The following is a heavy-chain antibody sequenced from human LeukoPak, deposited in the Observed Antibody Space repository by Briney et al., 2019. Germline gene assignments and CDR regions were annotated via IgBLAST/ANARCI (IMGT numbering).Heavy chain of an antibody. CDR3: AKGRAITFGGVIVPFDY. Sequence: GGSLRLSCAASGFTFSSYAMSWVRQAPGKGLEWVSAISGSGGSTYYADSVKGRFTISRDNSKNTLYLQMNSLRAEDTAVYYCAKGRAITFGGVIVPFDYWGQGTLVTVSS. CDR1: GFTFSSYA. D-gene: IGHD3-16*02. CDR2: ISGSGGST. J-gene: IGHJ4*02. V-gene: IGHV3-23*01.